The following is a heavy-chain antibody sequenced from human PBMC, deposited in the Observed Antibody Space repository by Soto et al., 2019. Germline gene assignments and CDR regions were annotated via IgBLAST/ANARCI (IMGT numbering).Heavy chain of an antibody. D-gene: IGHD2-2*01. Sequence: SETLSLTCTVSGGSISSGGYYWSWIRQHPGKGLEWIGYIYYSGSTNYNPSLKSRVTISVDTSKNQFSLKLSSVTAADTAVYYCARAPGYCSSTSCYGWGFGGSWVHGMDVWGQGTTVTVSS. CDR3: ARAPGYCSSTSCYGWGFGGSWVHGMDV. J-gene: IGHJ6*02. V-gene: IGHV4-61*08. CDR2: IYYSGST. CDR1: GGSISSGGYY.